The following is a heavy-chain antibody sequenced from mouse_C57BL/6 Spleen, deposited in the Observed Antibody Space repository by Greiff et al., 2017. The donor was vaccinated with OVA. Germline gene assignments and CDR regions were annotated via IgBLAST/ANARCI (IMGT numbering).Heavy chain of an antibody. CDR3: ARDSSGDPYVDY. J-gene: IGHJ2*01. Sequence: QVQLQQSGAELVKPGASVKISCKASGYAFSSYWMNWVKQRPGKGLEWIGQIYPGDGDTNYNGKFKGKATLTADKSSSTAYMQLSSLTSEDSAVYFCARDSSGDPYVDYWGQGTTLTVSS. V-gene: IGHV1-80*01. CDR1: GYAFSSYW. D-gene: IGHD3-2*02. CDR2: IYPGDGDT.